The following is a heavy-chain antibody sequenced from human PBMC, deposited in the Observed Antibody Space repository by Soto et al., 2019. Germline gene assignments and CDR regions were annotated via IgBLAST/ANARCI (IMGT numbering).Heavy chain of an antibody. CDR3: ARDDQYSYYFDY. J-gene: IGHJ4*02. CDR1: GFTFSSYA. V-gene: IGHV3-23*01. CDR2: ISGSGGST. Sequence: PGGSLRLSCAASGFTFSSYAMSWVRQAPGKGLEWVSAISGSGGSTYYADSVKGRFTISRDNSKNTLYLQMNSLRAEDTAVYYCARDDQYSYYFDYWGQGTLVTVSS. D-gene: IGHD4-4*01.